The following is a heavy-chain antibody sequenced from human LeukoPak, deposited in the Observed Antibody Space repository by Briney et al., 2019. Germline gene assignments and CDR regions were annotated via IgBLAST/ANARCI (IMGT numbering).Heavy chain of an antibody. Sequence: ASVTVSCKASGGTFSSYAISWVRQAPGQGLEWMGGIIPIFGTANYAQKLQGRVTMTTDTSTSTAYMELRSLRSDDTAVYYCARYHDAGIDYWGQGTLVTVSS. CDR2: IIPIFGTA. CDR1: GGTFSSYA. V-gene: IGHV1-69*05. J-gene: IGHJ4*02. CDR3: ARYHDAGIDY. D-gene: IGHD1-1*01.